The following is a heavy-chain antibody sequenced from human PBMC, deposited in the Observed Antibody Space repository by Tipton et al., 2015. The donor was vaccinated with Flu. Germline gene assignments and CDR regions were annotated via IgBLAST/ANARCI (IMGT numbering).Heavy chain of an antibody. Sequence: GLVKPSETLSLTCTVSGDSMNNFYWNWIRQPAGKGLEWIGRGYASGSTTYNPSLKSRVSMSLDTSKKQFSLKMSSVTAADTAVYYCARPSEWGSPYATGFFEFWGRGPLVIVSS. CDR3: ARPSEWGSPYATGFFEF. D-gene: IGHD1-26*01. V-gene: IGHV4-4*07. J-gene: IGHJ2*01. CDR2: GYASGST. CDR1: GDSMNNFY.